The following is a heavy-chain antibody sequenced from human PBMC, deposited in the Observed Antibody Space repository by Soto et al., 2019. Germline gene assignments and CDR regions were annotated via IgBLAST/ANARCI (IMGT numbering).Heavy chain of an antibody. D-gene: IGHD2-15*01. CDR3: ARGIATGQLDP. Sequence: VDSVKVSCKASGYTFTRYTMNWVRQAPGQRLEWMGWINPDNGNTKSSQKFQDRVIITRDTSASTAYMDLSSLRSEDTAVYYCARGIATGQLDPWGQGTLVTVSS. CDR1: GYTFTRYT. CDR2: INPDNGNT. V-gene: IGHV1-3*01. J-gene: IGHJ5*02.